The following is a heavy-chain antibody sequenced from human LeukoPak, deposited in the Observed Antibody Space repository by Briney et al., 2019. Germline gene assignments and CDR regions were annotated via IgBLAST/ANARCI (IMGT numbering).Heavy chain of an antibody. J-gene: IGHJ2*01. CDR1: GGTFSSYA. D-gene: IGHD3-10*01. CDR2: IIPIFGTA. V-gene: IGHV1-69*13. CDR3: ARASSGPIAHWYFDL. Sequence: SVKVSCKASGGTFSSYAISWVRQAPGQGLEWMGGIIPIFGTANYAQKFQGRVTITADESTSTAYMELSSLRSEDTAVYYCARASSGPIAHWYFDLRGRGTLVTVSS.